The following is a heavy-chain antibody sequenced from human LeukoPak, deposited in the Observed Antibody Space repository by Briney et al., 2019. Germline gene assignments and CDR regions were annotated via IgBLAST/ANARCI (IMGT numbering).Heavy chain of an antibody. CDR3: ARASDPYSSSSSDY. CDR2: ISPYNGST. D-gene: IGHD6-6*01. Sequence: ASVNVSCKASGYTFTSYGLSWVRQAAGQGVEGVGWISPYNGSTNYAQKLQGRVTMTTDTSTSTAYMELRSLRSDDTAVYYCARASDPYSSSSSDYWGQGTLVTVSS. CDR1: GYTFTSYG. J-gene: IGHJ4*02. V-gene: IGHV1-18*01.